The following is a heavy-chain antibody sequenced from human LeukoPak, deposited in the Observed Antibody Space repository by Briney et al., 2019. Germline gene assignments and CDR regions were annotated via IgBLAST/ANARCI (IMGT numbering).Heavy chain of an antibody. CDR2: LNAGNGNT. CDR1: GYTFTSYA. D-gene: IGHD3-10*01. Sequence: VASVKVSCKASGYTFTSYAMHWVRQAPGQRLEWMGWLNAGNGNTKYSQKFQGRVTITRDTSASTAYMELSSLRSEDTAVYYCARDYWLGGYCGSGTCFDYWGQGTLATVSS. CDR3: ARDYWLGGYCGSGTCFDY. J-gene: IGHJ4*02. V-gene: IGHV1-3*01.